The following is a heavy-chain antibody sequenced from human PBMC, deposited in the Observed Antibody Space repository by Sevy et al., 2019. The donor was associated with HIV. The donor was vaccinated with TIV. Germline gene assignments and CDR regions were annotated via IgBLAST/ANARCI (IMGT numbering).Heavy chain of an antibody. D-gene: IGHD3-22*01. CDR1: GFTVSDNY. CDR3: ANHASDYDSSGYLERDAFDI. J-gene: IGHJ3*02. V-gene: IGHV3-53*01. CDR2: IYSDGST. Sequence: GGSLRLSCAASGFTVSDNYMSWVRQAPGKGLEWVSVIYSDGSTYYADSVKGRFTMSRNNSKNTLYLQMNSLGAEDTAVYYCANHASDYDSSGYLERDAFDIWGQGTMVTVSS.